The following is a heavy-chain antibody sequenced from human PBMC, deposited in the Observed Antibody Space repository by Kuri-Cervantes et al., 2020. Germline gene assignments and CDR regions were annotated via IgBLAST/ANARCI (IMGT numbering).Heavy chain of an antibody. CDR3: ARSWNGYALGFDY. Sequence: ASVKVSCKASGYTFTSYAMHWLRQAPGQKLEWMGWINAGNSNTKYSQKFQGRVTITRDTSASNAYMELSSLRSEDTAVYYCARSWNGYALGFDYWGQGTLVTVSS. CDR1: GYTFTSYA. CDR2: INAGNSNT. D-gene: IGHD5-12*01. J-gene: IGHJ4*02. V-gene: IGHV1-3*01.